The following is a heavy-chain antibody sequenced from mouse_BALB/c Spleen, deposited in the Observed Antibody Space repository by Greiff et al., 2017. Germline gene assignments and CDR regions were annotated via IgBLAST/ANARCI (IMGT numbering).Heavy chain of an antibody. Sequence: VKLMESGPGLVAPSQSLSITCTVSGFSLTSYGVHWVRQPPGKGLEWLGVIWAGGSTNYNSALMSRLSISKDNSKSQVFLKMNSLQTDDTAMYYCARGYYGSSPYFDYWGQGTTLTVSS. CDR1: GFSLTSYG. V-gene: IGHV2-9*02. D-gene: IGHD1-1*01. CDR2: IWAGGST. J-gene: IGHJ2*01. CDR3: ARGYYGSSPYFDY.